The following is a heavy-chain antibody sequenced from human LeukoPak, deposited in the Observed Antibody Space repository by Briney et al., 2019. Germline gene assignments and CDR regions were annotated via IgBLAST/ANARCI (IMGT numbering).Heavy chain of an antibody. CDR1: GGSISSSTYY. D-gene: IGHD3-16*01. Sequence: SEPLSLTCPVSGGSISSSTYYWGWIRQPPGKGLEWIWSISYSGNIYYNPSLKSRVTISVDTSKNQFSLKLSSVTAADTAVYYCARQRRLELPDYWGQGTLVTVSS. V-gene: IGHV4-39*01. CDR2: ISYSGNI. CDR3: ARQRRLELPDY. J-gene: IGHJ4*02.